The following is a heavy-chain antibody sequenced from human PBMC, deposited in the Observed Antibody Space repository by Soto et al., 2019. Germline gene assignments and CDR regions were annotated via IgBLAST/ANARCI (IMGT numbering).Heavy chain of an antibody. CDR2: IYYSGST. Sequence: SETLCLTCAVSGGSISSSSYYGGWIRQPPGKGLEWIGSIYYSGSTYYNPSLKSRVTISVDTSKNQFSLKLSSVTAADTAVYYCARPVYYYGSGSYYSWFDPWGQGTLVTVSS. D-gene: IGHD3-10*01. J-gene: IGHJ5*02. CDR1: GGSISSSSYY. V-gene: IGHV4-39*01. CDR3: ARPVYYYGSGSYYSWFDP.